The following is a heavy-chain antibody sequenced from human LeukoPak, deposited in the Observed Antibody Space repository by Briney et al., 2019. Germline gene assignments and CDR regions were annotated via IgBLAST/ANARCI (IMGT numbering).Heavy chain of an antibody. CDR1: GYTFTSYY. CDR2: IIPILGIA. Sequence: ASVKVSCKASGYTFTSYYMHWVRQAPGQGLEWMGRIIPILGIANYAQKFQGRVTITADKSTSTAYMELSSLRSEDTAVYYCARDGGGDFFDYWGQGTLVTVSS. V-gene: IGHV1-69*04. J-gene: IGHJ4*02. D-gene: IGHD2-21*01. CDR3: ARDGGGDFFDY.